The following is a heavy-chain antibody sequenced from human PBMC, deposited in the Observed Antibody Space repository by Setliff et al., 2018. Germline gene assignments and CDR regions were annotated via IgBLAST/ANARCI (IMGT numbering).Heavy chain of an antibody. Sequence: GGSLRLSCGASGFTYNNCWVSWVRQAPGKGLEWLASINPHASEKYYVDSVKGRFTISRDNAKNSLSLQMNNLRTEDTAVYYCFGAGTCSYWGQGTLVTVSS. CDR3: FGAGTCSY. CDR2: INPHASEK. V-gene: IGHV3-7*01. J-gene: IGHJ4*02. D-gene: IGHD3-10*01. CDR1: GFTYNNCW.